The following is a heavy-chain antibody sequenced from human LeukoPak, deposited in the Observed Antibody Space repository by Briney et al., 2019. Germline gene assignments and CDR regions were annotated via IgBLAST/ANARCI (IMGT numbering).Heavy chain of an antibody. CDR1: GFTFNNYN. CDR2: ITSSGAYI. Sequence: GGSLRLSCAASGFTFNNYNMNWVRQAPGKALEWVSSITSSGAYIFYADSVKGRFTISRDNAKDSLYLQMNSLGPEDTAVYYCARDPYSGNYGNYYYYYMDVWGKGTTVTIPS. J-gene: IGHJ6*03. V-gene: IGHV3-21*01. D-gene: IGHD1-26*01. CDR3: ARDPYSGNYGNYYYYYMDV.